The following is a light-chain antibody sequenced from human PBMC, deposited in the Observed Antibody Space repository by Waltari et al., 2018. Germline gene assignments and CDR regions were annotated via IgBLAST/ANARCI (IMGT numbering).Light chain of an antibody. V-gene: IGLV2-11*01. CDR2: DVV. J-gene: IGLJ3*02. CDR3: CSYAGAYTFV. Sequence: HSALTQPHSVSASPGQSVTIPCSGSINDVGVDDYVSWYQQLPGKAPKLILYDVVKRPSGVPSRFSGSKYGTTASLTISGLQTDDEATYYCCSYAGAYTFVFGGGTKLTVL. CDR1: INDVGVDDY.